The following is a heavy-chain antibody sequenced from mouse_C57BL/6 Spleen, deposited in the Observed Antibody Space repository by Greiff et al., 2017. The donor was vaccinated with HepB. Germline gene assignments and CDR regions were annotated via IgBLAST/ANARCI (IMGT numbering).Heavy chain of an antibody. CDR2: IYPRSGNT. CDR1: GYTFTSYG. J-gene: IGHJ2*01. Sequence: VQLKQSGAELARPGASVKLSCKASGYTFTSYGISWVKQRTGQGLEWIGEIYPRSGNTYYNEKFKGKATLTADKSSSTAYMELRSLTSEDSAVYFCAKNSNYVPDYWGQGTTLTVSS. CDR3: AKNSNYVPDY. D-gene: IGHD2-5*01. V-gene: IGHV1-81*01.